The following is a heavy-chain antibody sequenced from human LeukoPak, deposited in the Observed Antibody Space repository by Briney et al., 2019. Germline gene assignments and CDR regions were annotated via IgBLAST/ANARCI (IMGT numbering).Heavy chain of an antibody. CDR1: GGTFSSYA. CDR2: IIPIFGTA. D-gene: IGHD3-22*01. J-gene: IGHJ3*02. V-gene: IGHV1-69*06. Sequence: SVKVSCKASGGTFSSYAISWVRQAPGQGLEWMGGIIPIFGTANYAQKFQGRVTITADKSTSTAYMELSSLRSEDTAVYYCASAHYYDSSGYYSDDAFDIWGQGTMVTVSS. CDR3: ASAHYYDSSGYYSDDAFDI.